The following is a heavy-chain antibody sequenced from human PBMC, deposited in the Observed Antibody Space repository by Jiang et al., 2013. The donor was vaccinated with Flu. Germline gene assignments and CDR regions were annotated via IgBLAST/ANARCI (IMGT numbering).Heavy chain of an antibody. CDR2: IIPMFGTT. V-gene: IGHV1-69*15. D-gene: IGHD3-3*01. CDR3: ARDPHDYDFWGGSDS. Sequence: VRQAPGQGLEWMGRIIPMFGTTDYTQKFQGRVTITADESTSSAHLELSGLRSEDTAVYYCARDPHDYDFWGGSDSWGQGTLVTVSS. J-gene: IGHJ5*01.